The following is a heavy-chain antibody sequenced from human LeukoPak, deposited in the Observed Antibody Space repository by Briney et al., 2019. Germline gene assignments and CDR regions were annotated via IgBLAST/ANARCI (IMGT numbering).Heavy chain of an antibody. Sequence: SETLSLTCTVSGGSISSYYWSWIRQPPGKGLEWIGHIYYSGSTNYNRSLKSRVTISVDTSKNQFSLKLSSVTAADTAVYYCARAVGGSSGWYIKYYFDYWGQGTLVTVSS. J-gene: IGHJ4*02. CDR1: GGSISSYY. V-gene: IGHV4-59*01. CDR3: ARAVGGSSGWYIKYYFDY. CDR2: IYYSGST. D-gene: IGHD6-19*01.